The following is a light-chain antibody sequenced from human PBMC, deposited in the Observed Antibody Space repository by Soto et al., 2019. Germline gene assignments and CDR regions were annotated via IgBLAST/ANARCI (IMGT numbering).Light chain of an antibody. CDR1: QNINSW. Sequence: DIQMTQSPSTLSGSVVDRVTITCLASQNINSWLAWYQQKPGKAPKLLIYEASSLEKGVPARFGGSGSGTEFTLTISSLQPDDFATYYCQQYNVYSWTFGQGTKVDIK. J-gene: IGKJ1*01. V-gene: IGKV1-5*03. CDR2: EAS. CDR3: QQYNVYSWT.